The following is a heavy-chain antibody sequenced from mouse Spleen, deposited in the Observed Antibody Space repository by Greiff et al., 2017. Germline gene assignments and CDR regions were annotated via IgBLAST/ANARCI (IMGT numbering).Heavy chain of an antibody. Sequence: EVKVEESGPGLVKPSQSLSLTCSVTGYSITSGYYWNWIRQFPGNKLEWMGYISYDGSNNYNPSLKNRISITRDTSKNQFFLKLNSVTTEDTATYYCARDRYYGSSDYWGQGTTLTVSS. D-gene: IGHD1-1*01. V-gene: IGHV3-6*01. J-gene: IGHJ2*01. CDR3: ARDRYYGSSDY. CDR1: GYSITSGYY. CDR2: ISYDGSN.